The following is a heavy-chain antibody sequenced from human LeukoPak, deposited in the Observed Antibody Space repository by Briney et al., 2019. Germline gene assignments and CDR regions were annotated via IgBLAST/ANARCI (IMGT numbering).Heavy chain of an antibody. J-gene: IGHJ4*02. V-gene: IGHV1-46*01. D-gene: IGHD3-22*01. CDR1: GYTFTSYY. Sequence: ASVKVSCKASGYTFTSYYMHWVRQAPGQGLEWMGIINPSGGSTSYAQKFQGRVTMTGDTSTNTVYMELSSMRSEGTAVYYCARGRRITMIVVALDNWGQGTLVTDSS. CDR2: INPSGGST. CDR3: ARGRRITMIVVALDN.